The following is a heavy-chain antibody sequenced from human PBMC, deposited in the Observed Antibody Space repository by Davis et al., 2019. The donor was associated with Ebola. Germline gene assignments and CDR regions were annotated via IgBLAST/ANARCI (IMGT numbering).Heavy chain of an antibody. CDR3: ARPTGYSSGRFDY. CDR2: VYPGDSDT. CDR1: GYNFANYW. D-gene: IGHD6-19*01. J-gene: IGHJ4*02. Sequence: GESLKISCEGSGYNFANYWIAWVRQMPGKGLQWMGIVYPGDSDTRYSPYFQGQVTISADKSISTAYLQWSSLKASDTAMYYCARPTGYSSGRFDYWGQGTLVTVSS. V-gene: IGHV5-51*01.